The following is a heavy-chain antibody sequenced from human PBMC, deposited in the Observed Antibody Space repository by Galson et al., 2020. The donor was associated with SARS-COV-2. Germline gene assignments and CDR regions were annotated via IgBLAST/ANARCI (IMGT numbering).Heavy chain of an antibody. CDR3: ARGGVTDYYYGMDV. CDR1: GGSFSGYY. V-gene: IGHV4-34*01. Sequence: ETSETLSLTCAVYGGSFSGYYWSWIRQHPGKGLEWIGEINHSGSTNYNPSLKSRVTISVDTSKNQFSLKLSSVTAADTAVYYCARGGVTDYYYGMDVWGQGTTVTVSS. D-gene: IGHD5-18*01. CDR2: INHSGST. J-gene: IGHJ6*02.